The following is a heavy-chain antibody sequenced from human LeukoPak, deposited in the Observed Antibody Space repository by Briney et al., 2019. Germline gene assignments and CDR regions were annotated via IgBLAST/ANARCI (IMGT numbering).Heavy chain of an antibody. CDR3: ARGPLYYYGSGSYSPLVY. Sequence: SETLSLTCTVSGGSISSGDYYWSWIRQPPGKGLEWIGYIYYSGSTYYNPSLKSRVTISVDTSKNQFSLKLSSVTAADTAVYYCARGPLYYYGSGSYSPLVYWGQGTLVTVSS. D-gene: IGHD3-10*01. V-gene: IGHV4-30-4*01. CDR1: GGSISSGDYY. CDR2: IYYSGST. J-gene: IGHJ4*02.